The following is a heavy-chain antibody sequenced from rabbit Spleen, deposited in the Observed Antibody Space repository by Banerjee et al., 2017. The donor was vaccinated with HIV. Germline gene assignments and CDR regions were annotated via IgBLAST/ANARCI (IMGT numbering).Heavy chain of an antibody. CDR3: ARSYNNNWDGRYFKL. Sequence: QEQLEESGGGLVKPEGSLTLTCKVSGFDLTYYYMCWVRQAPGKGLEWIGCIYASNSGTWYASWVNGRFSISKASSTTVTLQMSGLTAADTATYFCARSYNNNWDGRYFKLWGQGTLVTVS. V-gene: IGHV1S45*01. J-gene: IGHJ4*01. CDR2: IYASNSGT. CDR1: GFDLTYYY. D-gene: IGHD4-2*01.